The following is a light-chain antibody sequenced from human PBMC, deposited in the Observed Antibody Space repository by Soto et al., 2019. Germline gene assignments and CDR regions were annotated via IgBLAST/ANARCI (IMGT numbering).Light chain of an antibody. J-gene: IGKJ1*01. CDR3: QQYETFSGT. CDR2: ATS. Sequence: AIQITQSPSSMSASLGDRVTITCRASQGIRGDLGWYQQKPGKAPKLLISATSTLQSGVPSRFSGRGSGTNFTLTISSLQSEDFATYYCQQYETFSGTFGPGTKVDIK. CDR1: QGIRGD. V-gene: IGKV1-6*01.